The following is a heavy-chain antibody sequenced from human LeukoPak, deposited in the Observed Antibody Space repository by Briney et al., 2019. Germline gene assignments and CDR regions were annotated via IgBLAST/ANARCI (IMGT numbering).Heavy chain of an antibody. CDR1: GFTFSSYA. V-gene: IGHV3-23*01. Sequence: GGSLRLSCAASGFTFSSYAMSWVRQAPGKGLEWVSAISGSGGSTYYADSVKGRFTISRDNAKNSLYLQMDSLRAEDTAVYYCARETYYYMDVWGKGTTVTVSS. CDR2: ISGSGGST. CDR3: ARETYYYMDV. J-gene: IGHJ6*03.